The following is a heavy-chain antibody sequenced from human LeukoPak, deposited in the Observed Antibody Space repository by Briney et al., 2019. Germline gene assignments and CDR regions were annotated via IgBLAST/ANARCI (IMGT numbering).Heavy chain of an antibody. CDR1: GYTFTSYD. CDR2: MNPNSGNT. V-gene: IGHV1-8*01. J-gene: IGHJ4*02. CDR3: ARSNRLRHCSDGSCYSFGY. Sequence: GASVKVSCKASGYTFTSYDINWVRQATGQGLEWMGWMNPNSGNTGYAQKFQGRVTMTRNTSISTAYMELSSLRSEDTAVYYCARSNRLRHCSDGSCYSFGYWGQGTLVTVSS. D-gene: IGHD2-15*01.